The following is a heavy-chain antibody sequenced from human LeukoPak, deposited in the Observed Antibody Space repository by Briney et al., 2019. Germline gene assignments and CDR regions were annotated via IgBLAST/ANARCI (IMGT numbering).Heavy chain of an antibody. Sequence: GGSPTLSCAASGFTFSDYDMHWVRQAPGKGLEWVAVISSDGSNKYYADSVKGRFTISRDTSKNTLYLQMNSLRPEDTAVYYCAKNSDFDSSGLSPWGQGTMVTVSS. J-gene: IGHJ5*02. CDR1: GFTFSDYD. D-gene: IGHD3-22*01. CDR3: AKNSDFDSSGLSP. V-gene: IGHV3-30*18. CDR2: ISSDGSNK.